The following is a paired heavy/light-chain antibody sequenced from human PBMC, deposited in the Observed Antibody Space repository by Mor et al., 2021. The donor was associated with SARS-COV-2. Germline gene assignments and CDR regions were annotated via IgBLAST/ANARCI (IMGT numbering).Heavy chain of an antibody. CDR1: GGSINSSTYY. Sequence: QLQLQESGPGLVKPSETLSLTCSVSGGSINSSTYYWGWIRQPPEKGLEWIGSIYYSGRTHYNPSLKSRVTISVDTSKNQFSLKLSSVTAADTAVYYCARQGTVDTPMVAFDYWGQGTLVTVSS. CDR2: IYYSGRT. J-gene: IGHJ4*02. D-gene: IGHD5-18*01. CDR3: ARQGTVDTPMVAFDY. V-gene: IGHV4-39*01.
Light chain of an antibody. V-gene: IGKV1-39*01. CDR2: AAS. CDR3: LQSYSSQWT. J-gene: IGKJ1*01. Sequence: DIQMTQSPSSLSASVGDRVTITCRASQSVSSYLNWYQQKPGKAPKLLIYAASSLQSGVPSRFSGTGSGTDFTLTISSLQPEDVATYYCLQSYSSQWTFGQGTKVEIK. CDR1: QSVSSY.